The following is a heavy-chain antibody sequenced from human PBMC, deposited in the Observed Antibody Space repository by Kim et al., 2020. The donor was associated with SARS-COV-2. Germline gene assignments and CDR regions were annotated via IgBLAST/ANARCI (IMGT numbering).Heavy chain of an antibody. V-gene: IGHV4-39*07. J-gene: IGHJ4*02. CDR1: GGSISSSSYY. CDR3: ARGPYGGYFDY. CDR2: IYYSGST. Sequence: SETLSLTCTVSGGSISSSSYYWGWIRQPPGKGLEWIGSIYYSGSTYYNPSLKSRVTISVDTSKNQFSLKLSSVTAADTAVYYCARGPYGGYFDYWGQGTLVTVSS. D-gene: IGHD4-17*01.